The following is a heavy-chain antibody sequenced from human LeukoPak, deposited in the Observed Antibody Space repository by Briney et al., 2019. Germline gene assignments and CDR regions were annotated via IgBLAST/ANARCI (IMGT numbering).Heavy chain of an antibody. V-gene: IGHV4-39*01. CDR1: GGSITSDNYY. D-gene: IGHD3-9*01. Sequence: PSETLSLTCSASGGSITSDNYYWNWIRQPPGKGLEWIGSIYYSGSTYYNPSLKSRVTISVDTSKNQFSLKLSSVTAADTAVYYCARLNGQYDILTAFDPWGQGTLVTVSS. CDR3: ARLNGQYDILTAFDP. CDR2: IYYSGST. J-gene: IGHJ5*02.